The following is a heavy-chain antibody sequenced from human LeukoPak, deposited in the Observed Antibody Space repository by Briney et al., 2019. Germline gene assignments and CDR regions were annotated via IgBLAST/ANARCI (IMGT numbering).Heavy chain of an antibody. D-gene: IGHD6-13*01. Sequence: SVKVSCKVSGYTLTELSMHWVRQAPGQGLEWMGGIIPIFGTANYAQKFQGRVTITADESTSTAYMELSSLRSEDTAVYYCARDRVAAAGTIFDYWGQGTLVTVSS. V-gene: IGHV1-69*13. CDR1: GYTLTELS. CDR2: IIPIFGTA. J-gene: IGHJ4*02. CDR3: ARDRVAAAGTIFDY.